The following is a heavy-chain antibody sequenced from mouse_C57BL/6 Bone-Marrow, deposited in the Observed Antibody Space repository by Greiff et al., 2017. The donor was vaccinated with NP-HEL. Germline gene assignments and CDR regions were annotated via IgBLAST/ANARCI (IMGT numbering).Heavy chain of an antibody. V-gene: IGHV1-81*01. Sequence: QVQLQQSGAELARPGASVKLSCKASGYTFTSYGISWVKQRPGQGLEWIGEIYPRSGNTYYNEKFKGKATLTADKSSSTAYMELRSLTSEDSAVYFCARWGYYSNSFAYWGQGTLVTVSA. CDR2: IYPRSGNT. D-gene: IGHD2-5*01. J-gene: IGHJ3*01. CDR3: ARWGYYSNSFAY. CDR1: GYTFTSYG.